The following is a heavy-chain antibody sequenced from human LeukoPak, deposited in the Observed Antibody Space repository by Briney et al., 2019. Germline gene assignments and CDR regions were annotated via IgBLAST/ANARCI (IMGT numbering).Heavy chain of an antibody. D-gene: IGHD5-12*01. CDR1: GFSLSTSGMR. Sequence: SGPALVKPTQTLTLTCTISGFSLSTSGMRVGWIRQPPGKALEWLARIDWDDDKFYSTSLKTRLTISKDTSKNQVVLTMTNMDPVDTATYYCATLGYDFDYWGQGTLVTVSS. CDR2: IDWDDDK. CDR3: ATLGYDFDY. V-gene: IGHV2-70*04. J-gene: IGHJ4*02.